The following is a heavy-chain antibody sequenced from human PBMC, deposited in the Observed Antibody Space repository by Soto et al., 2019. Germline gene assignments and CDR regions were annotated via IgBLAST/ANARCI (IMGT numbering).Heavy chain of an antibody. V-gene: IGHV1-3*01. CDR1: GYTFTSYA. CDR2: INAGNGNT. Sequence: ASVKVSCKASGYTFTSYAMHWVRQAPGQRLEWMGWINAGNGNTKYSQKFQGRVTITRDTSASTAYMELSGLRSEDTAVYYCARDLSIAVAGTTRQAPKSVDYYYGMDAWGQGTTVTVSS. D-gene: IGHD6-19*01. CDR3: ARDLSIAVAGTTRQAPKSVDYYYGMDA. J-gene: IGHJ6*02.